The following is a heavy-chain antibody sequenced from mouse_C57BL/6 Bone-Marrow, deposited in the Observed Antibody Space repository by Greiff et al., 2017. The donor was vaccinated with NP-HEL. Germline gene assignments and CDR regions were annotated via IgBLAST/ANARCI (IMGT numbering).Heavy chain of an antibody. Sequence: QVQLQQPGAELVKPGASVKLSCKASGYTFTSYWMHWVKQRPGQGLEWIGMIHPNSGSTNYNEKFKGKATLTVDKSSSTAYMQLSSLTSEDSAVYYCARRDLANLDYWGQGTTLTVSS. CDR1: GYTFTSYW. CDR3: ARRDLANLDY. CDR2: IHPNSGST. D-gene: IGHD1-2*01. V-gene: IGHV1-64*01. J-gene: IGHJ2*01.